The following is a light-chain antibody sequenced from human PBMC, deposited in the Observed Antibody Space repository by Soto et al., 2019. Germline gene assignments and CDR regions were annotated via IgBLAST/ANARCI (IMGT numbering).Light chain of an antibody. CDR2: WFS. Sequence: PGERATLSCRASQRASRQYLSWYQQRPDQPPRLLIYWFSMRADGIPDSFSGSVSGSEFTLTINRLEPEDFAVYYCQDFDSPQWTFGQGTKVDIK. CDR1: QRASRQY. J-gene: IGKJ1*01. CDR3: QDFDSPQWT. V-gene: IGKV3-20*01.